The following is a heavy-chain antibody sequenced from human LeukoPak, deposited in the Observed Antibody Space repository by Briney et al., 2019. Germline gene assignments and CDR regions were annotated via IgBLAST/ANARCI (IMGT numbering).Heavy chain of an antibody. CDR3: AKSVGATSSGYYYMDV. D-gene: IGHD1-26*01. CDR2: IRYDGSEN. J-gene: IGHJ6*03. V-gene: IGHV3-30*02. CDR1: GFTFSNYG. Sequence: GGSLRLSCAASGFTFSNYGMHWVRQAPGKGLEWVAFIRYDGSENYYADSVKGRFTISRDNSKNTLYLQMNSLRAEDTAVYYCAKSVGATSSGYYYMDVWGKGTTVTISS.